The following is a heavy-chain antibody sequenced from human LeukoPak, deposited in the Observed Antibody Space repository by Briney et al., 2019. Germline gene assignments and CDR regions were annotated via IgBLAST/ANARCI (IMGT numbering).Heavy chain of an antibody. CDR3: ARARGYSYGSIRFDY. CDR2: IYFSGST. D-gene: IGHD5-18*01. CDR1: GGSISSYY. V-gene: IGHV4-59*01. Sequence: PSETLSLTCTVSGGSISSYYWSWIRQPPGQGLEWIGYIYFSGSTNYNPSLKIRVTISVDTSKNQFSLKLSSVTAADTAVYYCARARGYSYGSIRFDYWGQGTLVTVSS. J-gene: IGHJ4*02.